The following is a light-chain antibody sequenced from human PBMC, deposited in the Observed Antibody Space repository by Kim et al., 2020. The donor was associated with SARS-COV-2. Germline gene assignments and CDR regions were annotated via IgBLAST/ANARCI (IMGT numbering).Light chain of an antibody. CDR1: QSVGSN. J-gene: IGKJ4*01. CDR3: QQYNQWPLT. Sequence: EIVMTQSPATLSVSPGERATLSCRASQSVGSNLAWYQQKPGQGPRVLIYDSSTRASGVPARFSGSGSGTEFTLTISSLQSEDFAGYFCQQYNQWPLTFGGGTKLEI. CDR2: DSS. V-gene: IGKV3-15*01.